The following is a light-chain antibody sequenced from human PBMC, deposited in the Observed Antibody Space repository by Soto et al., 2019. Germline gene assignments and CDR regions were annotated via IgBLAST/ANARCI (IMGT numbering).Light chain of an antibody. CDR2: GAS. J-gene: IGKJ1*01. CDR3: QQYGNSPRT. CDR1: QSVSSNY. Sequence: EILLTQSPGTLSLSPGERATLSCRASQSVSSNYLARYQQKVGQAPRLLLYGASSRATGIPDRFSGSGSGTDFTLTISRLEPEDFAVYYCQQYGNSPRTFGQGTKVEFK. V-gene: IGKV3-20*01.